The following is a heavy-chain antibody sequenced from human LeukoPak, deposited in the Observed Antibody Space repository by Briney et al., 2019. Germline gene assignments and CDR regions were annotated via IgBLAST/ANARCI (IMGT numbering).Heavy chain of an antibody. CDR2: IYPGDSDT. CDR3: ARAPYSSGWYILFDY. Sequence: GESLKISCKGSGYSFISHWIGWVRQMPGKGLEWMGIIYPGDSDTRYSPSFQGQVTISADKSISTAYLQWSSLKASDTAMYYCARAPYSSGWYILFDYWGQGTLVTVSS. D-gene: IGHD6-19*01. J-gene: IGHJ4*02. V-gene: IGHV5-51*01. CDR1: GYSFISHW.